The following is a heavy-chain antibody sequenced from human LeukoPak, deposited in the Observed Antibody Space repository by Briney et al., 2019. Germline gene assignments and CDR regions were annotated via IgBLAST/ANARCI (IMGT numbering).Heavy chain of an antibody. CDR3: ARGDSSGWYQQTYFDY. Sequence: ASVKVSCKASGYTFISYGISWVRQAPGQGLEWMGWINAGNGNTKYSQKFQGRVTITRDTSASTAYMELSSLRSEDTAVYYCARGDSSGWYQQTYFDYWGQGTLVTVSS. D-gene: IGHD6-19*01. J-gene: IGHJ4*02. CDR1: GYTFISYG. V-gene: IGHV1-3*01. CDR2: INAGNGNT.